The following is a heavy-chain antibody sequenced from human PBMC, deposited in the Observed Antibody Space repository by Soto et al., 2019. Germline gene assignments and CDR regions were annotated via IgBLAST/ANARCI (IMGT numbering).Heavy chain of an antibody. CDR1: GYSFSDYW. J-gene: IGHJ4*02. V-gene: IGHV5-51*03. CDR2: IYPRDSDT. Sequence: VQLVQSGAELKKPGESLKISCKGSGYSFSDYWIGWVREMPGKGLEWMGIIYPRDSDTRYSPSFQGQVTISVDKSISTAYLQWSSLKASDTAMYYCAIRESYFDYWGQGTLVTVSS. CDR3: AIRESYFDY.